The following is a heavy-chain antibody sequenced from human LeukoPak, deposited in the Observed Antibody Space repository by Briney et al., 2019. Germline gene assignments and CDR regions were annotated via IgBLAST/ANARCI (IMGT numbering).Heavy chain of an antibody. CDR1: GFTFSSYW. J-gene: IGHJ4*02. D-gene: IGHD3-3*01. Sequence: TGGSLRLSCAASGFTFSSYWMSWVRQAPGKGLEWVANIKQDGSEKYYVDSVKGRFTISRDNAKNTLYLQMNSLRAEDTAVYYCARERGDFWSGYYTSLGYWGQGTLVTVSS. CDR2: IKQDGSEK. CDR3: ARERGDFWSGYYTSLGY. V-gene: IGHV3-7*01.